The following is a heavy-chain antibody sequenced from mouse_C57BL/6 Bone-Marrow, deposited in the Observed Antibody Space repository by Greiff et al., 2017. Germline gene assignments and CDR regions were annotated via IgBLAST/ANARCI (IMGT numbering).Heavy chain of an antibody. CDR1: GYTFTSYW. Sequence: EVQLQQSGTVLARPGASVKMSCKTSGYTFTSYWMHWVKQRPGQGLEWIGAIYPGNSDTSYNQKFKGKAKLTAVTSASTAYMELSSLTNEDSAVYYCTRGPPYYDYDGWYFDVWGTGTTVTVSS. J-gene: IGHJ1*03. D-gene: IGHD2-4*01. V-gene: IGHV1-5*01. CDR2: IYPGNSDT. CDR3: TRGPPYYDYDGWYFDV.